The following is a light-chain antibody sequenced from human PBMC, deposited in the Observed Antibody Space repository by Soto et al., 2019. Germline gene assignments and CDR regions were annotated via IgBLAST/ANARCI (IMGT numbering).Light chain of an antibody. Sequence: QSVLTQPASVSGSPGQTITISCTGASRDVGVYTFVCWYRQHSYKASKLMIFEVSNRPSGVSNRFSGSKSGSTASLTISGLQAEDEADYYCRSYTSGSTPSVFGTGTKVTV. CDR2: EVS. CDR3: RSYTSGSTPSV. CDR1: SRDVGVYTF. V-gene: IGLV2-14*01. J-gene: IGLJ1*01.